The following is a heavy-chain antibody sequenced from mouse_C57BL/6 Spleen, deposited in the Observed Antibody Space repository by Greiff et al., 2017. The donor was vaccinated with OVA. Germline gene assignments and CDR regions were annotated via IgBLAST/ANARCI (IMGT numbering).Heavy chain of an antibody. J-gene: IGHJ4*01. CDR2: ISSGGSYT. CDR3: ARHGGLGDFMDY. CDR1: GFTFSSYG. Sequence: EVKLVESGGDLVKPGGSLKLSCAASGFTFSSYGMSWVRQTPDKRLEWVATISSGGSYTYYPDSVKGRFTISRDNAKNTLYLQMSSLKSEDTAMYYCARHGGLGDFMDYWGQGTSVTVSA. V-gene: IGHV5-6*01.